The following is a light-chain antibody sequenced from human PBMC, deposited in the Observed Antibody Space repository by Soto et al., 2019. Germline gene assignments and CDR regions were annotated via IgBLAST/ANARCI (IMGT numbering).Light chain of an antibody. Sequence: EFVLTQSPGTLSLSPGERATLSCRASQSVGSNYLAWYQQKPGQAPRLLIYGASSRATGIADRFSGSGSGPDFTLTISRLEPEDFAVYFCQHYGSSPWTFGQGTKVDIK. CDR1: QSVGSNY. CDR3: QHYGSSPWT. CDR2: GAS. V-gene: IGKV3-20*01. J-gene: IGKJ1*01.